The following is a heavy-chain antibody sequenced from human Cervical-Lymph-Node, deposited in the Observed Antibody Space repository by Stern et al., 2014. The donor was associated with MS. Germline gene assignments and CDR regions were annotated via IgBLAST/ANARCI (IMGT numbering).Heavy chain of an antibody. J-gene: IGHJ4*02. CDR1: GYTLTELS. V-gene: IGHV1-24*01. Sequence: QDQLVQSGAEVKKPGASVKVSCKVSGYTLTELSMHWVRQAPGKGLEWMGGFDPEDGETIYAQKFQGRVTMTEDTSTDTAYMELSSLRSEDTAVYYCATDPPGYDSSGYHPSFDYWGQGTLVTVSS. CDR2: FDPEDGET. D-gene: IGHD3-22*01. CDR3: ATDPPGYDSSGYHPSFDY.